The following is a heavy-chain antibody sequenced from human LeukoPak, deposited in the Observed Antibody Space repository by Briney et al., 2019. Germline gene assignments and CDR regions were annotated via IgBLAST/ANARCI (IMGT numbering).Heavy chain of an antibody. D-gene: IGHD4-23*01. CDR2: VATGGTGP. Sequence: GGSLTLSCPPSGFTLSGYWMHGVHQALGRGVVGLSRVATGGTGPSYADSVKGRFTISRDNAKNTLYLQMNSLSAEATAVYFCARDMGPYGGSPGASWGQGTLVTVSS. V-gene: IGHV3-74*01. CDR3: ARDMGPYGGSPGAS. CDR1: GFTLSGYW. J-gene: IGHJ5*02.